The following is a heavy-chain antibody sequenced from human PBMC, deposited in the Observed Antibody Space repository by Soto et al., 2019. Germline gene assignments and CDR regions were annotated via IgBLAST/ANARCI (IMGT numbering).Heavy chain of an antibody. CDR3: ARDIGMKTDTAMDN. V-gene: IGHV3-30-3*01. CDR1: GFTFSSYA. D-gene: IGHD5-18*01. CDR2: ISYDGSNK. Sequence: QVQLVESGGGVVQPGRSLRLSCAASGFTFSSYAMHWVRQAPGKGLEWVAVISYDGSNKYYADSVKGRFTISRDNSKNTRYLQMNSLRAEDTAVYYCARDIGMKTDTAMDNWGQGTLVTVSS. J-gene: IGHJ4*02.